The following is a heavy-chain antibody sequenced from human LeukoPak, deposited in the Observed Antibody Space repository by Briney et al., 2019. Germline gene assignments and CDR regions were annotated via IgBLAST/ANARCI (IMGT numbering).Heavy chain of an antibody. CDR3: ARKLGYCSGGSCYSDY. J-gene: IGHJ4*02. V-gene: IGHV3-48*04. Sequence: GGSLRLSCAVSGFTFSSYSMNWVRQAPGKGLEWVSYISSSSSTIYYADSVKGRFTISRDNAKNSLYLQMNSLRAEDTAVYYCARKLGYCSGGSCYSDYWGQGTLVTVSS. D-gene: IGHD2-15*01. CDR2: ISSSSSTI. CDR1: GFTFSSYS.